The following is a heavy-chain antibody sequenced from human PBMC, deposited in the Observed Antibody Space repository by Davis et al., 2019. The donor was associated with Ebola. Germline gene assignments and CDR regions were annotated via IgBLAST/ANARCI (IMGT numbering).Heavy chain of an antibody. D-gene: IGHD3-3*01. CDR1: GGSFSGYY. V-gene: IGHV4-34*01. Sequence: GSLRLSCAVYGGSFSGYYWSWIRQPPGKGLEWIGEINHSGSTNYNPSLKSRVTISVDTSKNQFSLKLSSVTAADTAVYYCARGSYDFWSGYYGYNWFDPWGQGTLVTVSS. J-gene: IGHJ5*02. CDR2: INHSGST. CDR3: ARGSYDFWSGYYGYNWFDP.